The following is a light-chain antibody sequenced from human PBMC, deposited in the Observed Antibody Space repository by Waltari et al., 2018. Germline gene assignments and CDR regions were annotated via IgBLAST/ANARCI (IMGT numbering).Light chain of an antibody. V-gene: IGKV3-15*01. CDR3: QQYSDWPRP. Sequence: EIVMTQSPATLSVSPGERATLSCRSRQSVGSNLAWYQQTLGQAPRLLIYGASTRPTGIPASFGGNRSGTDFTHTHRSLQSDDFTVYYCQQYSDWPRPFGGGTKVDI. J-gene: IGKJ4*01. CDR2: GAS. CDR1: QSVGSN.